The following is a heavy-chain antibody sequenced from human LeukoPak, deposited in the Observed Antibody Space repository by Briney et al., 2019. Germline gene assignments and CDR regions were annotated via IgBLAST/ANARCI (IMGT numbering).Heavy chain of an antibody. CDR3: ASKQGAYCGGDCYSDAFDI. CDR2: IYPGDSDT. Sequence: GESLKISCKGSGYSLTSYWIGWVRQMPGKGLEWMGIIYPGDSDTRYSPSFQGQVTISADKSISTAYLQWSSLKASDTAMYYCASKQGAYCGGDCYSDAFDIWGQGTMVTVSS. D-gene: IGHD2-21*02. J-gene: IGHJ3*02. V-gene: IGHV5-51*01. CDR1: GYSLTSYW.